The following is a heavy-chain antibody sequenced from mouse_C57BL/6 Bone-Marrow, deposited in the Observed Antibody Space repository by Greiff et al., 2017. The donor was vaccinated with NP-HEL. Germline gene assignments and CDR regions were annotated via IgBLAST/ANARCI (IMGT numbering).Heavy chain of an antibody. V-gene: IGHV1-61*01. J-gene: IGHJ3*01. CDR2: IYPSDSET. D-gene: IGHD2-1*01. CDR1: GYTFTSYW. Sequence: QVQLKQPGAELVRPGSSVKLSCKASGYTFTSYWMDWVKQRPGQGLEWIGNIYPSDSETHYNQKFKDKATLTVDKSSSTAYMQLSSLTSEDSAAYYCAILYYAYWGQGTLVTVSA. CDR3: AILYYAY.